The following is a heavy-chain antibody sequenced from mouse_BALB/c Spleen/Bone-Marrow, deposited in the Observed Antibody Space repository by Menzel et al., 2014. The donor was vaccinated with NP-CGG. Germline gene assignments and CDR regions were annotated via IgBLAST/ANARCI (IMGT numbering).Heavy chain of an antibody. Sequence: LVESGAELVRPGASVKLSCKASGYSFTSYWTNWEKQRPGHGLEWIGMIHPSDTETRLNQRFKDKATLTVDKSSSTAYMQLNSPTSEDSAVYYCARLEGNYGSTFAYWGQGTLVTVSA. J-gene: IGHJ3*01. V-gene: IGHV1-74*04. D-gene: IGHD1-1*01. CDR3: ARLEGNYGSTFAY. CDR2: IHPSDTET. CDR1: GYSFTSYW.